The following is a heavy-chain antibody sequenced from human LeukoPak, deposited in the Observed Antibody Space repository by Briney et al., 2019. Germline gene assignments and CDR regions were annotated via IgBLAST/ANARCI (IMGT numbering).Heavy chain of an antibody. J-gene: IGHJ4*02. CDR2: IYYSGST. CDR1: GGSISSYY. CDR3: ARVRRWLPLYYFDC. V-gene: IGHV4-59*01. D-gene: IGHD5-24*01. Sequence: PSETLSLTCTVSGGSISSYYWSWIRQPPGKGLEWIGYIYYSGSTNYNPSLKSRVTISVDTSKNQFSLKLSSVAAADTAVYYCARVRRWLPLYYFDCWGQGTLVTVSS.